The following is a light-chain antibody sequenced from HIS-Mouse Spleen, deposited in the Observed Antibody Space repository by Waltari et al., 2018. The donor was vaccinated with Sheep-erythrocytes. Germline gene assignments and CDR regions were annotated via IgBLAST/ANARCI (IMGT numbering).Light chain of an antibody. CDR3: CSYAGSSTPWV. CDR1: SSDVGGYNY. V-gene: IGLV2-11*01. Sequence: SALTQPRSVSVSPGQSVTIACTGTSSDVGGYNYVSWYQQHPGKAPKLMIYDVSKRPSGVPDRFSGSKSGNTASLTISGLQAEDEADYYCCSYAGSSTPWVFGGGTKLTVL. J-gene: IGLJ3*02. CDR2: DVS.